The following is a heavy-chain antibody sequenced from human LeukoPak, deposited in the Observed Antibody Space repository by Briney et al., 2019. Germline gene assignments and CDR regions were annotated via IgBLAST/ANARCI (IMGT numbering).Heavy chain of an antibody. V-gene: IGHV3-48*02. CDR3: ARVLRGLYNLGD. J-gene: IGHJ4*02. CDR2: ISSSSDLM. Sequence: GSLRLSCEASGFSLSISGMNWVRQAPGKGLEWVSYISSSSDLMSYVASVKGRFTVSRDNAKNSLFLQMNSLRDEDTAVYYCARVLRGLYNLGDWGQGTLVTVSS. D-gene: IGHD3-10*01. CDR1: GFSLSISG.